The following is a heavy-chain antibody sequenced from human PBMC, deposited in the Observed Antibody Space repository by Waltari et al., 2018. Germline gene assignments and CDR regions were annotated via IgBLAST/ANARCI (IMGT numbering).Heavy chain of an antibody. D-gene: IGHD2-2*01. CDR1: GFTFDDYT. CDR3: AKDISCSSTSCYRGYYYYYGMDV. CDR2: ISWDGGST. J-gene: IGHJ6*02. V-gene: IGHV3-43*01. Sequence: EVQLVESGGVVVQPGGSLRLSCAASGFTFDDYTMHWVRQAPGKGLEWGSLISWDGGSTSYADSGKCLFPISRDNSKNSLYLQMNSLRTEDTALYYCAKDISCSSTSCYRGYYYYYGMDVWGQGTTVTVSS.